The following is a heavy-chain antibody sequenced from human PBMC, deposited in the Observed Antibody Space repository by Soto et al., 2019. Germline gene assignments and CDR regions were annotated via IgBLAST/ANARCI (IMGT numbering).Heavy chain of an antibody. CDR1: GFTFSSYG. V-gene: IGHV3-33*01. CDR2: IWYDGSNK. CDR3: ARETYYDFWSGYYKAGGTMYYFDY. J-gene: IGHJ4*02. D-gene: IGHD3-3*01. Sequence: QVQLVESGGGVVQPGRSLRLSCAASGFTFSSYGMHWVRQAPGKGLEWVAVIWYDGSNKYYADSVKGRFTISRDNSKNTLYLQLSSLRAEDTAVYYCARETYYDFWSGYYKAGGTMYYFDYWGQRTLVTVSS.